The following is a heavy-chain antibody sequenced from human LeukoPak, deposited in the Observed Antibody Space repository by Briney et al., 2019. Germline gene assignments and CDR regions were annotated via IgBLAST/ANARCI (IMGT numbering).Heavy chain of an antibody. CDR3: ARVREVDY. CDR1: GFTFNMYW. J-gene: IGHJ4*02. Sequence: GGSLRLSCAASGFTFNMYWMSWVRQAPGKGLEWVANIKQDGSEKYYVDSVKGRFIISRDNAKNSVFLQMNSLRAEDTAVYYCARVREVDYWGQGTLVTVSS. CDR2: IKQDGSEK. D-gene: IGHD1-26*01. V-gene: IGHV3-7*01.